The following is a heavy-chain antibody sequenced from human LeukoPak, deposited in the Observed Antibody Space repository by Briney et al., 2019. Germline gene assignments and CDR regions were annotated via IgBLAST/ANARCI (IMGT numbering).Heavy chain of an antibody. CDR1: GFTFSSYA. V-gene: IGHV3-23*01. J-gene: IGHJ4*02. Sequence: GGSLRLSCAASGFTFSSYAMSWVRQAPGKGLEWVSDINGSGGSTYYADSVKGRFTISRDNPKNTLYLQMNSLRVDDTAVYYCAKSLDYGGNRARLDFWGQGTLVTVSS. CDR3: AKSLDYGGNRARLDF. CDR2: INGSGGST. D-gene: IGHD4-23*01.